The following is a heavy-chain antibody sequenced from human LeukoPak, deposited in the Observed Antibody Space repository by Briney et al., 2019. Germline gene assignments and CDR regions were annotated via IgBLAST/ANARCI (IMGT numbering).Heavy chain of an antibody. CDR2: LYTGANT. Sequence: GGSLRLSCAASGLYVSTNYMSWVRQTPGKGLEWVSVLYTGANTYYAASVKGRFTISSDDSKNILYLQMDSLRAEDTALYYCARGDKGVYFFDHWGQGIPVTVSS. J-gene: IGHJ5*02. V-gene: IGHV3-66*01. CDR3: ARGDKGVYFFDH. D-gene: IGHD2/OR15-2a*01. CDR1: GLYVSTNY.